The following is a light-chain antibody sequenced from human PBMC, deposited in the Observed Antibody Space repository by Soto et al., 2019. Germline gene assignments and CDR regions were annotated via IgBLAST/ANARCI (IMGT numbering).Light chain of an antibody. V-gene: IGLV2-14*01. CDR2: DVS. CDR3: SSYTSSSTEV. J-gene: IGLJ1*01. CDR1: SSDVGCYNY. Sequence: QSALTQPASVSGSPGQSITISCTGTSSDVGCYNYVSWYQQHPGKAPKLMIYDVSSRPSGVSNRFSGSKSGNTASLTISGLQAEDEADYYCSSYTSSSTEVFGTGTKVTVL.